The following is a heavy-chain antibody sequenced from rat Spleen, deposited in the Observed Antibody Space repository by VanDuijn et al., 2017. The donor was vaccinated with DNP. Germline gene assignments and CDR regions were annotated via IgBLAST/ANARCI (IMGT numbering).Heavy chain of an antibody. Sequence: EVQLVESGGGLVQPGRSLKLSCAASGFTFSDYYMAWVRQAPTRGLEWVAYIGFDGGRTYNGDSVKGRFTISRDNAKNTLYLQMNSLRSEDTATYYCARHVLPLRVWDYWGQGVMVTVSS. CDR3: ARHVLPLRVWDY. V-gene: IGHV5-22*01. D-gene: IGHD1-4*01. CDR1: GFTFSDYY. J-gene: IGHJ2*01. CDR2: IGFDGGRT.